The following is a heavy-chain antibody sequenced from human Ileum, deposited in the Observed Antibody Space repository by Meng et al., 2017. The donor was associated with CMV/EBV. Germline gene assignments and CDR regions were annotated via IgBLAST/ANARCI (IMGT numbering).Heavy chain of an antibody. V-gene: IGHV3-23*01. CDR2: ISGGDGSSGEDGRT. J-gene: IGHJ4*02. CDR1: GFTFSSYA. D-gene: IGHD2-2*01. CDR3: VAASQKYHNWAPSFDY. Sequence: EVQLLESGGDLVQPGGSLRLSCVGSGFTFSSYALSWVRQTPVKGLEWVSGISGGDGSSGEDGRTFHADSVKGRFTISRDNPKNTVYLQMNSVRVEDTAVYYCVAASQKYHNWAPSFDYWGQGTLVTVSS.